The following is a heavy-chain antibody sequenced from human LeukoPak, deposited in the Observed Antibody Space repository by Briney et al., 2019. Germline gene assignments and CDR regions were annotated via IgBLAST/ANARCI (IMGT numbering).Heavy chain of an antibody. CDR2: IYTSGST. CDR1: GGSFSIYY. CDR3: ARVTESYGSGRRHNYYYYYMDV. V-gene: IGHV4-4*07. D-gene: IGHD3-10*01. Sequence: PSETLSLTCTVSGGSFSIYYWSWIRQPAGKGLEYIGRIYTSGSTNYNPSLKSRVTISVDTSKNQFSLKLNSMTAADTAVYYCARVTESYGSGRRHNYYYYYMDVWGKGTTVTISS. J-gene: IGHJ6*03.